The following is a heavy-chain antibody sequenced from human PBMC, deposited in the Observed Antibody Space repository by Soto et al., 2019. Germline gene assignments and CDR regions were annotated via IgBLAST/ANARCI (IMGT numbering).Heavy chain of an antibody. Sequence: ASVKVSCKVYGYTVTELSMHRVRQAPGKGLEWMGGFDPEDGETIYAQKFQGRVTMTEDTSTDTAYMELSSLRSEDTAVYYCATLGIVGAWRGRTRDYYYGMDVWGQGTTVTVSS. CDR3: ATLGIVGAWRGRTRDYYYGMDV. CDR2: FDPEDGET. CDR1: GYTVTELS. D-gene: IGHD1-26*01. J-gene: IGHJ6*02. V-gene: IGHV1-24*01.